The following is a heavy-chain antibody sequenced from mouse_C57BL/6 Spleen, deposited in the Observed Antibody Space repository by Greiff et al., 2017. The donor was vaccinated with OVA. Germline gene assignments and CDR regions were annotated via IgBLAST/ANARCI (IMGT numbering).Heavy chain of an antibody. Sequence: QVHVKQSGAELARPGASVKMSCKASGYTFTSYTMHWVKQRPGQGLEWIGYINPSSGYTKYNQKFKDKATLTADKSSSTAYMQLSSLTSEDSAVYYCAGGSSFDYWGQGTTLTVSS. CDR3: AGGSSFDY. D-gene: IGHD1-1*01. J-gene: IGHJ2*01. CDR1: GYTFTSYT. CDR2: INPSSGYT. V-gene: IGHV1-4*01.